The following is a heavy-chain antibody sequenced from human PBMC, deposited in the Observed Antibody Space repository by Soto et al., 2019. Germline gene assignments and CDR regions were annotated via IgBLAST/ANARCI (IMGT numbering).Heavy chain of an antibody. D-gene: IGHD3-22*01. Sequence: SVKVACKASGGSLISYAIIWGRQAPGQGLEWMGGIIPIFGTANYAQKFQGRVTITADKSTSTAYMELSSLRSEDTAVYYCARKGGDSSGYFESWGQGTLVTVSS. J-gene: IGHJ4*02. V-gene: IGHV1-69*06. CDR2: IIPIFGTA. CDR1: GGSLISYA. CDR3: ARKGGDSSGYFES.